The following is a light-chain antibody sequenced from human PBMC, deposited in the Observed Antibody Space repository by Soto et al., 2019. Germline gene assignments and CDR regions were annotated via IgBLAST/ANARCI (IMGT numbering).Light chain of an antibody. Sequence: QSVLTQPPSVSAAPGQRVTISCSGRNYNIGNNYVSWYQQLPGTAPKLLISGHNNRPSGVPDRFFGSKSGTSASLTIIGLQAEDEADYYCQSYDSSLSGSGVFGGGTKVTVL. CDR2: GHN. CDR1: NYNIGNNY. J-gene: IGLJ3*02. CDR3: QSYDSSLSGSGV. V-gene: IGLV1-40*01.